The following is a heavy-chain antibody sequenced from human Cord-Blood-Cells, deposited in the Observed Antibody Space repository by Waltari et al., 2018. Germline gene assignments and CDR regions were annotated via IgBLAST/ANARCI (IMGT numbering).Heavy chain of an antibody. Sequence: QITLKESGPTLVKPTQTLTLTCTFSGFSLSTSGVGVGWIGQPPGKALEWLALIYWNDDKRYSPSLKSRLTITNDTSTNQVVLTMTNMDPVDTATYYCAHTYYDILPYQYFDYWGQGTLVTVSS. V-gene: IGHV2-5*01. D-gene: IGHD3-9*01. CDR1: GFSLSTSGVG. CDR3: AHTYYDILPYQYFDY. J-gene: IGHJ4*02. CDR2: IYWNDDK.